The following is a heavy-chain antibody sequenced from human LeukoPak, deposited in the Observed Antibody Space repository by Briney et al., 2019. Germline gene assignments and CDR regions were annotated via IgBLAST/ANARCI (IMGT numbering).Heavy chain of an antibody. Sequence: SETLSLTCTVSGGSISSHYWSWIRQPPGKGLEWIGYIYYSGSTNYNPSLKSRVTISVDTFKNQFSLKLSSVTAADTAVYYCARGSGYDFWSGYYDWFDPWGQGTLVTVSS. D-gene: IGHD3-3*01. CDR2: IYYSGST. J-gene: IGHJ5*02. CDR3: ARGSGYDFWSGYYDWFDP. CDR1: GGSISSHY. V-gene: IGHV4-59*11.